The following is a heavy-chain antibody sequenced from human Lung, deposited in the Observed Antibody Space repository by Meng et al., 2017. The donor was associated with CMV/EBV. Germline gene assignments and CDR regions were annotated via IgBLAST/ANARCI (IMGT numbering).Heavy chain of an antibody. CDR1: GGSISSGDYY. D-gene: IGHD4-11*01. J-gene: IGHJ4*02. CDR2: IYYSGST. V-gene: IGHV4-30-4*01. CDR3: ARDRTTGRYFDY. Sequence: QAQLQESGPGLVKPSQTLPLTCAVSGGSISSGDYYWSWIRQPPGKGLEWIGYIYYSGSTYYNPSLKSRVTISVDTSKNQFSLKLSSVTAADTAVYYCARDRTTGRYFDYWGQGTLVTVSS.